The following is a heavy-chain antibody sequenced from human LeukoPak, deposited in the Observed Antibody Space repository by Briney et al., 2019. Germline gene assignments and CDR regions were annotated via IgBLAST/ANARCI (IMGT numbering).Heavy chain of an antibody. CDR2: IRYDGSNK. CDR1: GFTFSSYG. CDR3: AKAGAGSSWYSYYYYYMDV. J-gene: IGHJ6*03. Sequence: PGGSLRLSCAASGFTFSSYGMHWVRQAPGKGLEWVAFIRYDGSNKYYADSVKGRFTISRDNSKNTLYLQMNSLRAEDTAVYYCAKAGAGSSWYSYYYYYMDVWGKGTTVTVSS. D-gene: IGHD6-13*01. V-gene: IGHV3-30*02.